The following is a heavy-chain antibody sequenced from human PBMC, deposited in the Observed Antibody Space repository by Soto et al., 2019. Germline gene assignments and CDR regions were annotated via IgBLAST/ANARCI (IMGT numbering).Heavy chain of an antibody. D-gene: IGHD4-17*01. CDR1: GGSFSGYY. CDR2: INHSGST. J-gene: IGHJ5*02. Sequence: QVQLQQWGAGLLKPSETLSLTCAVYGGSFSGYYWSWIRQPPGKGLEWIGEINHSGSTNYNPSLKSRVTISVDTSKIRFSLKLSSVTAADTAVYYCARRQLGLYGAWSPYNWFDPWGQGTLVTVSS. CDR3: ARRQLGLYGAWSPYNWFDP. V-gene: IGHV4-34*01.